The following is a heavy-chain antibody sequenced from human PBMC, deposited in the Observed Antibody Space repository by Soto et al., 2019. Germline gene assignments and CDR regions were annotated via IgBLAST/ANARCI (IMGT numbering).Heavy chain of an antibody. V-gene: IGHV1-18*01. J-gene: IGHJ6*02. D-gene: IGHD6-19*01. Sequence: QVQLVQSGAEVKKPGASVKVSCKASGYTFTSYGLSWVRQAPGQGLEWMGWISAYNGNTNYAQKLQGRVTMTPHTSTSTAYMELRSLRSDDTAVYYCASDRVSRAVADPYADYGRDVWGQGNTVTFSS. CDR3: ASDRVSRAVADPYADYGRDV. CDR1: GYTFTSYG. CDR2: ISAYNGNT.